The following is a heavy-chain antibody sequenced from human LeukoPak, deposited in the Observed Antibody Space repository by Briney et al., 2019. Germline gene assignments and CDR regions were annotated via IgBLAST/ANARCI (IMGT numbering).Heavy chain of an antibody. V-gene: IGHV3-33*01. CDR1: GFTFSSYG. D-gene: IGHD3-22*01. Sequence: GRSLRLSCAASGFTFSSYGMHWVRQAPGKGLEWVAVIWYDGSNKYYADSVKGRFTISRDNSKNTLYLQMNSLRAEDTAVYYCAAYTYYYDSSGYSDYWGQETLVTVSS. CDR3: AAYTYYYDSSGYSDY. J-gene: IGHJ4*02. CDR2: IWYDGSNK.